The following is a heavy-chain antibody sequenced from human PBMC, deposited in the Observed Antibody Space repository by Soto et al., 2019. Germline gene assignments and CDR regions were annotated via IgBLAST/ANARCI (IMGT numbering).Heavy chain of an antibody. CDR1: GYIFVNYG. J-gene: IGHJ6*02. D-gene: IGHD3-16*01. V-gene: IGHV1-18*01. CDR3: AMVDNYVTPTPQDV. Sequence: QVQLVQSGDEVRKPGSSVKVSCKASGYIFVNYGIAWVRQAPGQGLECMGWISPYSGKTHYASKVQGRVTMTTDPSTSTAYMDLGSLTSDDTAVYYCAMVDNYVTPTPQDVWGQGTTVTVSS. CDR2: ISPYSGKT.